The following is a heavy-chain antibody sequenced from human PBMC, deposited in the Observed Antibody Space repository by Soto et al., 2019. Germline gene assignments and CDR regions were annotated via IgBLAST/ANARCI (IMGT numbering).Heavy chain of an antibody. Sequence: GGSLRLSCAASGFTFSSYGMHWVRQAPGKGLEWVAVIWYDGSNKYYADSVKGRFTISRDNSKNTLYLQMNSLRAEDTAVYYCARGSPLQLWLDYFDYWGQGTLVTVSS. CDR1: GFTFSSYG. CDR3: ARGSPLQLWLDYFDY. J-gene: IGHJ4*02. V-gene: IGHV3-33*01. CDR2: IWYDGSNK. D-gene: IGHD5-18*01.